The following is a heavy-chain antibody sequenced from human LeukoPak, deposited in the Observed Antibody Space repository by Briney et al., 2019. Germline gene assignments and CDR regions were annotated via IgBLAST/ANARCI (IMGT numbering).Heavy chain of an antibody. D-gene: IGHD6-19*01. CDR3: ANAVAAQESDS. CDR2: ISWNSGSI. Sequence: GGSLRLSCAASGFTFDDYAMHWVRQAPGKGLEWVSGISWNSGSIGYADSVKGRFTISRDNAKNSLYLQMNSLRAEDTAVYYCANAVAAQESDSWGQGTLVTVSS. J-gene: IGHJ4*02. V-gene: IGHV3-9*01. CDR1: GFTFDDYA.